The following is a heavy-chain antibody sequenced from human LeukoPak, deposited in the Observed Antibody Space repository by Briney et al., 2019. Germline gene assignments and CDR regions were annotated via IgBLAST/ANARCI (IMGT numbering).Heavy chain of an antibody. D-gene: IGHD4-17*01. V-gene: IGHV3-30*04. J-gene: IGHJ4*02. Sequence: GRSLRLSCAASGFTFSSYAMHWVRQAPGKGLEWVAVISYDGSNKYYADSVKGRFTISRDNPKNTLYLQMNSLRAEDTAVYYCARRGYTVTTPYYFDYWGQGTLVTVSS. CDR1: GFTFSSYA. CDR2: ISYDGSNK. CDR3: ARRGYTVTTPYYFDY.